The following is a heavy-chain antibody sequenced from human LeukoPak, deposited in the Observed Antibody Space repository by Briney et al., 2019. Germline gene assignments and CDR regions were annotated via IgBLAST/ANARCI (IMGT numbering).Heavy chain of an antibody. Sequence: GGSLRLSCAASGFTFSSVWMSWVRQAPGKGLEWVSGINLSGSSTYYADSVKGRFTISRDNSKNTLYLQMNSLRAEDTAVYYCAKDVWRYSGSYYDFDYWGQGTLVTVSS. J-gene: IGHJ4*02. V-gene: IGHV3-23*01. CDR3: AKDVWRYSGSYYDFDY. CDR2: INLSGSST. CDR1: GFTFSSVW. D-gene: IGHD1-26*01.